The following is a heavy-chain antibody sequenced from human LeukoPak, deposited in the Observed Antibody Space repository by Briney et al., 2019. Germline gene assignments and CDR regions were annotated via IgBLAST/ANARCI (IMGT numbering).Heavy chain of an antibody. CDR3: ARVNSSGWYVYYFDY. J-gene: IGHJ4*02. D-gene: IGHD6-19*01. Sequence: SETLSLTCTVSGGSISSYYWSWIRQPPGKGLEWIGYIYYSGSTNYNPSLKSRVTISVDTSKNQFSLKLSSVTAADTAVYYCARVNSSGWYVYYFDYWGQGTLVTVSS. V-gene: IGHV4-59*01. CDR2: IYYSGST. CDR1: GGSISSYY.